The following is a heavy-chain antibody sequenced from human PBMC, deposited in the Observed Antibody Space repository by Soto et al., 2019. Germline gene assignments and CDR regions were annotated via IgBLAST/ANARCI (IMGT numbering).Heavy chain of an antibody. J-gene: IGHJ4*02. CDR2: INIVGGNT. CDR1: GFTFSNYA. CDR3: TKNYYFDS. Sequence: VQLLESGGGLVQPGGSLRLSCAASGFTFSNYAMSWVRQAPGKALEWVSSINIVGGNTNYADSVRGRFTMSRDESKNTVFLQMNSLRAEDTAIYYCTKNYYFDSWCQGTLVTVSS. V-gene: IGHV3-23*01.